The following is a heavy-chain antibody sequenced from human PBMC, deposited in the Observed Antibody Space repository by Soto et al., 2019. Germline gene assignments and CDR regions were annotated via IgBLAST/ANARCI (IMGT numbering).Heavy chain of an antibody. Sequence: SETLSLTCAVSGGSISSSNWWSWVRQPPGKGLEWIGEIYHSGSTNYNPSLKSRVTISVDKSKNQFSLKLSSVTAADTAVYYCARVSPYSGSYYFDYWGQGTLVTVSS. CDR1: GGSISSSNW. V-gene: IGHV4-4*02. CDR3: ARVSPYSGSYYFDY. D-gene: IGHD1-26*01. CDR2: IYHSGST. J-gene: IGHJ4*02.